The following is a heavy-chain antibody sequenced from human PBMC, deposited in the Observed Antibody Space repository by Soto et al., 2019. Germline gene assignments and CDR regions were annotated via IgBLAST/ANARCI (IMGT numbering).Heavy chain of an antibody. J-gene: IGHJ1*01. V-gene: IGHV1-69*08. Sequence: QVQLVQSGAEVKKPGSSVKVSCKASGGTFSSYTISWVRQAPGQGLEWMGRIIPILGIANYAQKFQGRVTXTXDXXTSTAYMELSSLRSEDTAVYYCARDLTPSAEYFQHWGQGTLVTVSS. CDR2: IIPILGIA. CDR1: GGTFSSYT. CDR3: ARDLTPSAEYFQH.